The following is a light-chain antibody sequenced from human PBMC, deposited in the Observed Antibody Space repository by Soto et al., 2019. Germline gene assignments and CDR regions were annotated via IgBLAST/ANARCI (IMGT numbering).Light chain of an antibody. CDR1: QGITKY. V-gene: IGKV1-39*01. Sequence: DTQMTQSPSSLSASVGDRVTITCRASQGITKYLNWYQQKPGKAPKLLIYAASSLQSGVPSRFSGSGHGTDFTLTISSLQPEDSATYFCQQSNSAPLTFGGGTTVEIK. CDR3: QQSNSAPLT. CDR2: AAS. J-gene: IGKJ4*01.